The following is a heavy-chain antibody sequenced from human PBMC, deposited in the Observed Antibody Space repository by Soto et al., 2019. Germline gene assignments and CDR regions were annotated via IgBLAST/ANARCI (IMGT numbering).Heavy chain of an antibody. J-gene: IGHJ4*02. Sequence: ASVKVSCKASGYTFTGYYMHWVRQAPGQGLEWMGWINPNSGGTNYAQKFQGWVTMTRDTSISTAYMELSRLRSDDTAVYYCARDDCSGGSCYRGFDYWGQGTLVTVSS. V-gene: IGHV1-2*04. CDR2: INPNSGGT. CDR1: GYTFTGYY. CDR3: ARDDCSGGSCYRGFDY. D-gene: IGHD2-15*01.